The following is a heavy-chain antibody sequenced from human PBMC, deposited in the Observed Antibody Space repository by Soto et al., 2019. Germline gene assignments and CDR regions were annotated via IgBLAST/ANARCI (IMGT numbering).Heavy chain of an antibody. CDR2: IYYSGST. J-gene: IGHJ4*02. CDR1: GGSISRYY. V-gene: IGHV4-59*01. CDR3: ARDIY. Sequence: SETLSLTCSVSGGSISRYYWSCIRQPPGKGLEWIGYIYYSGSTNYNPSLKSRVTISVDTSKNQFSLKLSSVTAADTAVYYCARDIYWGQGTLVTVSS.